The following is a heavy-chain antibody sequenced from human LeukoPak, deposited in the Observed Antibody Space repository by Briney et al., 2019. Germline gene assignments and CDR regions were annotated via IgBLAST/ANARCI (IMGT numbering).Heavy chain of an antibody. CDR3: ARASITIFGDENWFDP. V-gene: IGHV3-21*04. D-gene: IGHD3-3*01. Sequence: GGSLRLSCAASGFTFSSYSMNWVRQAPGKGLEWVSSISSSSSYIYYADSVKGRFTISRDNAKNSLYLQMNSLRSEDTAVYYCARASITIFGDENWFDPWGQGTLVTVSS. CDR1: GFTFSSYS. J-gene: IGHJ5*02. CDR2: ISSSSSYI.